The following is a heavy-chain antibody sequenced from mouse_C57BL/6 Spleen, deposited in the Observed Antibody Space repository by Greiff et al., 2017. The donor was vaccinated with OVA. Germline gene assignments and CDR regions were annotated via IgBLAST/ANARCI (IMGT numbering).Heavy chain of an antibody. CDR2: IYLGNGYT. D-gene: IGHD1-1*01. J-gene: IGHJ1*03. Sequence: EVQLQQSGAELVRPGSSVKMSCKTSGYTFTSYGINWVQQRPGQGLEWIGYIYLGNGYTEFNEKFKVKATLTSDTSSSTAYMQLISLTTEDAAITFSARGAYIGSSYWYCDVWGTGTTVTVAS. CDR1: GYTFTSYG. V-gene: IGHV1-58*01. CDR3: ARGAYIGSSYWYCDV.